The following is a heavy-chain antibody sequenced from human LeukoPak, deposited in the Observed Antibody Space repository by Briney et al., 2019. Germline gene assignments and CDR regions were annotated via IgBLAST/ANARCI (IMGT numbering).Heavy chain of an antibody. CDR1: GFTFSDYY. V-gene: IGHV3-11*04. CDR2: ISSSGSTI. J-gene: IGHJ6*03. D-gene: IGHD2-15*01. Sequence: GGSLRLSCAASGFTFSDYYMSWIRQAPGKGLEWVSYISSSGSTIYYADSVKGRFTISRDNAKNSLYLQMNSLRAEDTAVYYCVRDQGYCSGGSWSGCRVMDVWGKGTTVTVSS. CDR3: VRDQGYCSGGSWSGCRVMDV.